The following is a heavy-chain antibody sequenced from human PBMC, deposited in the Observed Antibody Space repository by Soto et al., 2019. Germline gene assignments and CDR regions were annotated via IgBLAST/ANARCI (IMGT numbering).Heavy chain of an antibody. CDR1: GFTFNDYW. Sequence: GGSLRLSWTASGFTFNDYWMYWVRQAPGMGLEWVSRIDSDGSTTSFADSVKGRFTVSRDDAKNTLYLQMNSLKAEDTAIYYCTGAYGSGSPFDFWGQGTLVTVSS. CDR2: IDSDGSTT. D-gene: IGHD3-10*01. CDR3: TGAYGSGSPFDF. V-gene: IGHV3-74*01. J-gene: IGHJ4*02.